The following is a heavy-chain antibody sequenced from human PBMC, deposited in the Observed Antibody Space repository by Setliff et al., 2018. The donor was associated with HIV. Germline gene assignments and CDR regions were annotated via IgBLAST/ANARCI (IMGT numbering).Heavy chain of an antibody. Sequence: ASVKVSCKASGYTFSTYGISWVRQAPGQGLEWMGWITPYNNNTQYTQNIQGRVSMTTDTYTSTAYMDLRSLRSDETAVYYCARLIKHYDFWSGYYGAYYYYMDVWGTGTTVTVSS. V-gene: IGHV1-18*01. CDR2: ITPYNNNT. CDR1: GYTFSTYG. CDR3: ARLIKHYDFWSGYYGAYYYYMDV. D-gene: IGHD3-3*01. J-gene: IGHJ6*03.